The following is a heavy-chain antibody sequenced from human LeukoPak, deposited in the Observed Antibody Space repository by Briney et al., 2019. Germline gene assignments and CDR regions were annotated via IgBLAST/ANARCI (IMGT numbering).Heavy chain of an antibody. CDR2: ISSSSSYI. V-gene: IGHV3-21*01. J-gene: IGHJ6*03. CDR1: GFTFSSYS. CDR3: ARDRGLNYYYYYMDV. D-gene: IGHD3-16*01. Sequence: PGGSLRLSCAASGFTFSSYSMNWVRQAPGKGLEWVSSISSSSSYIYYADSVKGRFTISRDNAKNSLYLQMNSLRAEDTAVYYCARDRGLNYYYYYMDVWGKGTTVTIS.